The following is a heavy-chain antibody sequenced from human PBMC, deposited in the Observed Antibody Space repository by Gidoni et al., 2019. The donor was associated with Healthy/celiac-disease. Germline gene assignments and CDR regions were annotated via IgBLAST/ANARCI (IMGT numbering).Heavy chain of an antibody. V-gene: IGHV3-23*01. CDR1: GLNFSSYA. Sequence: EVQLLESGGGLVQPGGSLSFSCAASGLNFSSYAMSGVRQAPGKGLEWVSAISGSGGSTYYADSVKGRFTISRDNSKNTLYLQMNSLRAEDTAVYYCAKGDRRNPLWYWGQGTLVTVSS. CDR3: AKGDRRNPLWY. CDR2: ISGSGGST. D-gene: IGHD1-1*01. J-gene: IGHJ4*02.